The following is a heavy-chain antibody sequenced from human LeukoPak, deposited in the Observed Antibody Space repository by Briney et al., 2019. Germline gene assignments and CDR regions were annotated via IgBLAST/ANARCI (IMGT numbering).Heavy chain of an antibody. J-gene: IGHJ6*03. CDR1: GFTFSSYA. Sequence: GGSLRLSCAASGFTFSSYAMSWVRQAPGKGLEWVSAISGSGGSTYYADSVKGRFTISRDNSKNTLYLQMNSLRAEDTAVYYCAKGSRGNYYYYMDVWGKGTAATVSS. CDR2: ISGSGGST. D-gene: IGHD3-10*01. CDR3: AKGSRGNYYYYMDV. V-gene: IGHV3-23*01.